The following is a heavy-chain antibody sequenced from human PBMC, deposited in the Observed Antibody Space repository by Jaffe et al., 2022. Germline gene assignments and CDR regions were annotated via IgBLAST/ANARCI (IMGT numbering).Heavy chain of an antibody. V-gene: IGHV4-38-2*01. CDR1: GYSISSGYY. CDR2: IYHSGST. J-gene: IGHJ4*02. Sequence: QVQLQESGPGLVKPSETLSLTCAVSGYSISSGYYWGWIRQPPGKGLEWIGSIYHSGSTYYNPSLKSRVTISVDTSKNQFSLKLSSVTAADTAVYYCASHIAAAGTPFDYWGQGTLVTVSS. CDR3: ASHIAAAGTPFDY. D-gene: IGHD6-13*01.